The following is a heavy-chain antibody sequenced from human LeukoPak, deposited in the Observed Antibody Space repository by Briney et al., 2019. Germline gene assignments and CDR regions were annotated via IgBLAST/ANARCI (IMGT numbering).Heavy chain of an antibody. J-gene: IGHJ6*02. CDR2: ISSSSSYI. Sequence: GGSLRLSCAASGFTFSNYAMHWVRQAPGKGLEWVSSISSSSSYIYYADSVKGRFTISRDNAKNSLYLQMNSLRAEDTAVYYCARNSALYSYGFYYYYGMDVWGQGTTVTVSS. V-gene: IGHV3-21*01. D-gene: IGHD5-18*01. CDR3: ARNSALYSYGFYYYYGMDV. CDR1: GFTFSNYA.